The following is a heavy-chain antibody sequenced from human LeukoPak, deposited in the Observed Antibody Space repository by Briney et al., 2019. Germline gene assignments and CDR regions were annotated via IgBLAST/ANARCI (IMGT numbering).Heavy chain of an antibody. J-gene: IGHJ4*02. V-gene: IGHV4-59*01. Sequence: SETLSLTCTVSGGSISSDYWSWVRRPPGKGMEWLGYIYNSGSTNYNTSLKSRVTVSVDTSKNQFSLKLSSVTAADTAIYYCARYYDRQTRFDYWGQGTLVTVSS. CDR1: GGSISSDY. CDR2: IYNSGST. CDR3: ARYYDRQTRFDY. D-gene: IGHD3-22*01.